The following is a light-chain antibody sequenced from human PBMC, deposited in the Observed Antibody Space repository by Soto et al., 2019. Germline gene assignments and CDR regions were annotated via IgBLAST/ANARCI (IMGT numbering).Light chain of an antibody. J-gene: IGKJ3*01. CDR1: QSISSY. CDR2: AAS. CDR3: QQSYNTPPT. V-gene: IGKV1-39*01. Sequence: DIQMTQSPSSLSASVGDRVSITCRASQSISSYLNWYQQKPGKAPNLLIYAASSLQSGVPSRFSGSGFGTDFTLTISSLQPEDFATYYCQQSYNTPPTFGPGTKVDIK.